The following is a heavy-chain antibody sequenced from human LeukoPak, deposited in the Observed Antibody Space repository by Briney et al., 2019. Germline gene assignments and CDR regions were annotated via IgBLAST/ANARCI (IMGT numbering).Heavy chain of an antibody. Sequence: GGSLRLSCAASGFTFSNYGVHWVRQAPGKGLEWVAVIRYDGSTKYYADSVKGRFTISRDNSKNTVYLEMNSLRAEDTAVYYCARDAGYNYFDYWGQGTLVTVSS. CDR1: GFTFSNYG. J-gene: IGHJ4*02. V-gene: IGHV3-33*01. CDR2: IRYDGSTK. CDR3: ARDAGYNYFDY. D-gene: IGHD5-24*01.